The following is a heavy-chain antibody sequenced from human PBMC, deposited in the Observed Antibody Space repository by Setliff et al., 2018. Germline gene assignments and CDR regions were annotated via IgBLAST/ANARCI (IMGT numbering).Heavy chain of an antibody. CDR1: GGSISSYY. Sequence: SETLSLTCTVSGGSISSYYWSWIRQPPGKGLEWIGYIYYSGSTYYNPSLQSRVTISVDTSKNQFSLKLSSVTAADTAVYYCARDEGSSYFYGMDVWGQGTTVTVSS. CDR3: ARDEGSSYFYGMDV. D-gene: IGHD6-13*01. V-gene: IGHV4-59*01. CDR2: IYYSGST. J-gene: IGHJ6*02.